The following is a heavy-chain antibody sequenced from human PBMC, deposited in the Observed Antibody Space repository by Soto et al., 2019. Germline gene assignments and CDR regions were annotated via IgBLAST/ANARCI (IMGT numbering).Heavy chain of an antibody. CDR2: ISGSGGST. CDR3: AKSPARANRYSSSWYYFDY. CDR1: GFTFSSYA. J-gene: IGHJ4*02. D-gene: IGHD6-13*01. Sequence: PGGSLRLSCAASGFTFSSYAMSWVRQAPGKGLEWVSAISGSGGSTYYADSVKGRFTISRDNSKNTLYLQMNSLRAEDTAVYYCAKSPARANRYSSSWYYFDYWGQGTLVTVSS. V-gene: IGHV3-23*01.